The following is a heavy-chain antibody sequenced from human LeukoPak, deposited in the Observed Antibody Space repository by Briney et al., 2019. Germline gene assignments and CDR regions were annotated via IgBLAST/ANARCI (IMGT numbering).Heavy chain of an antibody. Sequence: GGSLRLSCAASGFTFSSYWMSWVRQAPGKGLEWVANIKQDGSEKYYVDSVKGRFTISRDNAKNSLYLQMNSLRAEDTAVYYCARDYDSSGYYSAFDYWGQGTLVTVSS. J-gene: IGHJ4*02. CDR2: IKQDGSEK. D-gene: IGHD3-22*01. V-gene: IGHV3-7*01. CDR3: ARDYDSSGYYSAFDY. CDR1: GFTFSSYW.